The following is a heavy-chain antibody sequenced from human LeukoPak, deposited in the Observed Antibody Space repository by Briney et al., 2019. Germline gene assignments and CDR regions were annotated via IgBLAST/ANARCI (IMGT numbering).Heavy chain of an antibody. CDR2: ITGSGETT. CDR1: GFTFSSFG. CDR3: ARPWGDVSIATWFNP. V-gene: IGHV3-23*01. Sequence: PGGSLTLSCAASGFTFSSFGMNWVGQGPGKGLEWVSSITGSGETTHYADSVKGRFTISRDNSKNTLYLQMNSLRADDTAVYYCARPWGDVSIATWFNPWCQGTRVTVSS. D-gene: IGHD3-16*01. J-gene: IGHJ5*02.